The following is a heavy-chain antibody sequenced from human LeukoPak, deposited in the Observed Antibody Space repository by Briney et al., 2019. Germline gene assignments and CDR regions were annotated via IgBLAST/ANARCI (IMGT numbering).Heavy chain of an antibody. Sequence: GGSLRLSCAASGFTVSSNYMSWVRQAPGKGLEWVGRTRNKANSYTTEYAASVKGRFTISRDDSKNSLYLQMNSLKTEDTAVYYCARVVAIAGTYYYYYYMDVWGKGTTVTVSS. V-gene: IGHV3-72*01. CDR1: GFTVSSNY. D-gene: IGHD6-13*01. CDR3: ARVVAIAGTYYYYYYMDV. J-gene: IGHJ6*03. CDR2: TRNKANSYTT.